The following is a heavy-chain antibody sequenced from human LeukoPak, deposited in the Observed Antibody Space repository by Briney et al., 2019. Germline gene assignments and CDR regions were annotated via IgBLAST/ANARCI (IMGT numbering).Heavy chain of an antibody. CDR3: ARNSYDYVWGSYRPFDY. CDR1: GGSISRYY. J-gene: IGHJ4*02. Sequence: SETLSLTCTVSGGSISRYYWSWIRQPPGKGLEWIGYIYYTGTTNYNPSLQSRVTISVDTSRNQFSLKLSSVTVADTAVYYCARNSYDYVWGSYRPFDYWGQGTLVTVSS. CDR2: IYYTGTT. V-gene: IGHV4-59*08. D-gene: IGHD3-16*02.